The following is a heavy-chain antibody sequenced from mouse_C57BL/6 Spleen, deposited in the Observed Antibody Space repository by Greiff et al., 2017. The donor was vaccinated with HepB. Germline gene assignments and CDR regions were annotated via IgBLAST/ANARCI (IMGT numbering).Heavy chain of an antibody. CDR2: ISSGSSTI. D-gene: IGHD2-1*01. V-gene: IGHV5-17*01. CDR3: ARPSGNYRYAMDY. J-gene: IGHJ4*01. Sequence: EVQRVESGGGLVKPGGSLKLSCAASGFTFSDYGMHWVRQAPEKGLEWVAYISSGSSTIYYADTVKGRFTISRDNAKNTLFLQMTSLRSEDTAMYYCARPSGNYRYAMDYWGQGTSVTVSS. CDR1: GFTFSDYG.